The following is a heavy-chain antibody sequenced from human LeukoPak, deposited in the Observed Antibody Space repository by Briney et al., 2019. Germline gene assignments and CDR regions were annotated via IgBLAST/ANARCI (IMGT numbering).Heavy chain of an antibody. J-gene: IGHJ4*02. CDR2: INPNSGGT. D-gene: IGHD2-2*02. CDR1: GYTFTGYY. Sequence: GASVKVSCKASGYTFTGYYMHWVRQAPGQGLEWMGWINPNSGGTNYAQKFQGRVTMTRDTSISTAYMELSRLRSDDTVVYYCARERGVPAAIPHFDYWGQGTLVTVSS. CDR3: ARERGVPAAIPHFDY. V-gene: IGHV1-2*02.